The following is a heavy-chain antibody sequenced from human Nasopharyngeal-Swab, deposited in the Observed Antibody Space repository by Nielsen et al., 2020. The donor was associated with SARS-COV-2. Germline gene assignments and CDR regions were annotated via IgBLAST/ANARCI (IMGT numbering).Heavy chain of an antibody. CDR3: ARDLVTGQRFDY. J-gene: IGHJ4*02. Sequence: GGSRRLSCAGSGFTFSVYGMNWVRQAPGKGLEWVASITTRGSYTYYADSVQGRFTISRDNAKNAVYLQMNSLRPEDTAVYYCARDLVTGQRFDYWGQGTLVTVSS. D-gene: IGHD2-21*02. CDR2: ITTRGSYT. V-gene: IGHV3-21*06. CDR1: GFTFSVYG.